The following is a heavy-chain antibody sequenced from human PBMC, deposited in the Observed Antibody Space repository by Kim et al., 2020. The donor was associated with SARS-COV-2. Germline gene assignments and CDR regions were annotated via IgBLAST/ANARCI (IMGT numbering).Heavy chain of an antibody. CDR2: ISAYNGNT. D-gene: IGHD1-26*01. CDR1: GYTFTNYS. CDR3: ARVVGATVPYYFLY. J-gene: IGHJ4*02. Sequence: ASVKVSCKASGYTFTNYSITWVRQAPGQGLEWMGWISAYNGNTNYAQQLQGRVAMTTDTSTTTAYMELSSLRSDDTAVYYCARVVGATVPYYFLYWGQGTLVTVSS. V-gene: IGHV1-18*01.